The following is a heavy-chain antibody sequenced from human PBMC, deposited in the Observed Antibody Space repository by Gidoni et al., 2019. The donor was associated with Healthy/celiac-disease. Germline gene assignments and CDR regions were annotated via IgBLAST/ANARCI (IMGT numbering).Heavy chain of an antibody. CDR2: IRSKANSYAT. Sequence: EVQLVESGGGLVQPGGSLKLSCAASGFTFSGSGMTWVRQASGKGLEWVGRIRSKANSYATAYAASVKGRFTISRDDSKNTAYLQMNSLKTEDTAVYYCTRRGPGPYYYYGMDVWGQGTTVTVSS. D-gene: IGHD2-2*01. V-gene: IGHV3-73*02. CDR1: GFTFSGSG. CDR3: TRRGPGPYYYYGMDV. J-gene: IGHJ6*02.